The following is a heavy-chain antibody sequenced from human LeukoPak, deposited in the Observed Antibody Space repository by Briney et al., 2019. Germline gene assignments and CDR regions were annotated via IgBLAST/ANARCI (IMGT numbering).Heavy chain of an antibody. J-gene: IGHJ6*03. D-gene: IGHD5-12*01. CDR1: GFTFDDYG. CDR2: IYHSGST. V-gene: IGHV4-4*02. Sequence: AGGSLRLSCAASGFTFDDYGMSWVRQPPGKGLEWIGEIYHSGSTNYNPSLKSRVTISVDKSKNQFSLKLSSVTAADTAVYYCARGRGYSGYHYRLYYMDVWGKGTTVTVSS. CDR3: ARGRGYSGYHYRLYYMDV.